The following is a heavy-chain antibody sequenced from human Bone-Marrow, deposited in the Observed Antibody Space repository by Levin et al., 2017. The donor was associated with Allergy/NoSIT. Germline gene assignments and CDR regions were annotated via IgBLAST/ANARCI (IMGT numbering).Heavy chain of an antibody. CDR3: AGSAASGLYV. CDR1: EDTFSGHY. CDR2: INPHSGDT. J-gene: IGHJ4*02. D-gene: IGHD6-19*01. Sequence: ASVKVSCKASEDTFSGHYMHWVRQVPDQGLQWMGWINPHSGDTYYSQIFQDRVTMTWDTSLNTAYMELTRLRSGDTAIYFCAGSAASGLYVWGQGSVVSVS. V-gene: IGHV1-2*02.